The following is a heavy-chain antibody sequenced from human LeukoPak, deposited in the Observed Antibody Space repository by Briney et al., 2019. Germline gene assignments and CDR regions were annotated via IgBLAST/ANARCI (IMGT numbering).Heavy chain of an antibody. CDR3: ARGESGCSSTSCHFDY. Sequence: SETLSLTCTVSGGSISSSSYYWGWIRQPPGKGLEWIGSIYYSGSTNYNPSLKSRVTISVDTSKDQFSLKLSSVTAADTAVYYCARGESGCSSTSCHFDYWGQGTLVTVSS. V-gene: IGHV4-39*07. D-gene: IGHD2-2*01. CDR2: IYYSGST. CDR1: GGSISSSSYY. J-gene: IGHJ4*02.